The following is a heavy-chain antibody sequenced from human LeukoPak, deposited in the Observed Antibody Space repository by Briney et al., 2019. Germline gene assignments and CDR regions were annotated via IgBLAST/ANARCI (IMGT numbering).Heavy chain of an antibody. CDR1: GGTFSSYA. CDR3: ARDLVDYRMGNYYYYMDV. J-gene: IGHJ6*03. V-gene: IGHV1-69*01. D-gene: IGHD1-14*01. Sequence: SVKVSCRASGGTFSSYAISWVRQAPGQGLEWMGGIIPIFGTANYAQKFQGRVTITADESTSTAYMELSSLRSEDTAVYYCARDLVDYRMGNYYYYMDVWGKGTTVTVSS. CDR2: IIPIFGTA.